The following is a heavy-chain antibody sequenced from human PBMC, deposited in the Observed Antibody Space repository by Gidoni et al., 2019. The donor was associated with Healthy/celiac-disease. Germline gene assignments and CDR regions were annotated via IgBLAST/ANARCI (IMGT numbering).Heavy chain of an antibody. CDR3: ARDRGSGCYPDWFDP. CDR2: IYYSGRT. D-gene: IGHD3-10*01. CDR1: GVSVSSSY. V-gene: IGHV4-59*02. J-gene: IGHJ5*02. Sequence: QAQLQESGQALVKTSETMSLTCTAPGVSVSSSYRSWIRQPPGQGLGWIGYIYYSGRTNYNPSLKSRVTISVDTPKNQFSRKLSSVTAADTAGDYCARDRGSGCYPDWFDPWGQGTLVTVSS.